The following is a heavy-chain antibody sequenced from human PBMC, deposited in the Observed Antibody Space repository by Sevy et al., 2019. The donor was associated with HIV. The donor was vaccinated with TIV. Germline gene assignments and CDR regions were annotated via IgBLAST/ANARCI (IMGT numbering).Heavy chain of an antibody. V-gene: IGHV1-69*13. Sequence: ASVKVSCKASGGTFSSYSISWVRQAPGQGLEWMGGITRIFGTSNYAQKFQGRVTITAAESTSTAYMELSSLRSEDTAVYYCAFGGGYQLLANYYFAMDVGGQGTTVTVSS. D-gene: IGHD2-2*01. CDR3: AFGGGYQLLANYYFAMDV. CDR2: ITRIFGTS. J-gene: IGHJ6*02. CDR1: GGTFSSYS.